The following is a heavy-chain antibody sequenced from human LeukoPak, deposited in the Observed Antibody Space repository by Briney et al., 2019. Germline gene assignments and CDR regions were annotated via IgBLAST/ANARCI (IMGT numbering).Heavy chain of an antibody. J-gene: IGHJ4*02. CDR3: ARSFMITYPYYFDY. CDR1: GYTFTGYY. V-gene: IGHV1-2*02. D-gene: IGHD3-16*01. CDR2: INPNSGGT. Sequence: GASVKVSCKASGYTFTGYYMHWVRQAPGQGLEWMGWINPNSGGTNYAQKFQGRVTMTRDTSISTAYMELSRLRSDDTAVYYCARSFMITYPYYFDYWGQGTLVTVSS.